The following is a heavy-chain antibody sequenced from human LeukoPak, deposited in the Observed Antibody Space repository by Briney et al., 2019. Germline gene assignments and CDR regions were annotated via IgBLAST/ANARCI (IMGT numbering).Heavy chain of an antibody. V-gene: IGHV1-8*03. CDR3: ARGPGTAMVRGVKYYYYYMDV. J-gene: IGHJ6*03. Sequence: ASVKVSCKASGYTFTSYDINWVRQATGQGLEWMGWMNPNSGNTGYAQKFQGRVTITRNTSISTAYMELSSMRCEDTAVYYCARGPGTAMVRGVKYYYYYMDVWGKGTTVTVSS. CDR1: GYTFTSYD. D-gene: IGHD3-10*01. CDR2: MNPNSGNT.